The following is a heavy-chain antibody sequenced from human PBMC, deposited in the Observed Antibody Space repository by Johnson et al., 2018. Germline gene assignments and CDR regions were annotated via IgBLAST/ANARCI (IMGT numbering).Heavy chain of an antibody. CDR2: ISSSSTI. Sequence: VQLVESGGGLVKPGGSLRLSCAASGFTFRSYSMNWVRQAPGQGLEWVSYISSSSTIYYADSVKGRFTISRDNAKNSLYLQMNSLRAGETAGYYCARGEGLIAAAGHFQHWGQGTLVTVSS. J-gene: IGHJ1*01. CDR3: ARGEGLIAAAGHFQH. D-gene: IGHD6-13*01. V-gene: IGHV3-48*01. CDR1: GFTFRSYS.